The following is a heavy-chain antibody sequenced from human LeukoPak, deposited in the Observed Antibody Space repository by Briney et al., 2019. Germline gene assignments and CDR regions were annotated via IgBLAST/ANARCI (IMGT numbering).Heavy chain of an antibody. D-gene: IGHD3-10*01. CDR1: GDSISGFY. Sequence: SETLSLTCTVSGDSISGFYWSWIRQPPGKGLEWIGNIFYSGSTYYSPSVKSRVTISLDTSRNQFSLKLNSVTAADTAVYYCAKSNGYGLVDIWGQGTMVTVSS. V-gene: IGHV4-59*12. CDR2: IFYSGST. CDR3: AKSNGYGLVDI. J-gene: IGHJ3*02.